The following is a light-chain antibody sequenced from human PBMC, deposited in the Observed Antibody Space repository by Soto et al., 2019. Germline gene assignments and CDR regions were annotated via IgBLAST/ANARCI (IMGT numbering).Light chain of an antibody. Sequence: QSALTQPASVSGSPGQSITISCTGTRSDIGAYNFVSWYQQHPGEVPKLILYDLNVRPSGVSNRSSGSKSGNTASLTISGLQAEDAADYYCTSWTTSTTMIFGGGTKVTVL. CDR1: RSDIGAYNF. V-gene: IGLV2-14*03. CDR3: TSWTTSTTMI. CDR2: DLN. J-gene: IGLJ2*01.